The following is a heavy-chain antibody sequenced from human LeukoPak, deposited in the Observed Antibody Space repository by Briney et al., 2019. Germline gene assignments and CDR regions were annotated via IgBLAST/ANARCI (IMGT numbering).Heavy chain of an antibody. CDR2: IYYSGST. J-gene: IGHJ3*02. Sequence: SETLSLTCTVSGGSISSSSYYWGWIRQPPGKGLEWIGSIYYSGSTYYNPSLKSRVTISVDTSKNQFSLKLSSVTAADTAVYYCARDTMVRGPYGAFDIWGQGTMVTVSS. CDR1: GGSISSSSYY. V-gene: IGHV4-39*07. D-gene: IGHD3-10*01. CDR3: ARDTMVRGPYGAFDI.